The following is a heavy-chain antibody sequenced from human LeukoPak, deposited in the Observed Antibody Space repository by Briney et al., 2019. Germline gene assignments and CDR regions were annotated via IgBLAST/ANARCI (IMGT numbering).Heavy chain of an antibody. Sequence: SETLSLTCAVYGGSFSGYYWSWIRQPPGKGLEWIGEINHSGSTNYNPSLKSRVTISVDTSKNQFSLKLSSVTAADTAVYYCARGRFGYYYDSSGYYYWFDPWGQGTLVTVSS. CDR3: ARGRFGYYYDSSGYYYWFDP. CDR1: GGSFSGYY. CDR2: INHSGST. J-gene: IGHJ5*02. V-gene: IGHV4-34*01. D-gene: IGHD3-22*01.